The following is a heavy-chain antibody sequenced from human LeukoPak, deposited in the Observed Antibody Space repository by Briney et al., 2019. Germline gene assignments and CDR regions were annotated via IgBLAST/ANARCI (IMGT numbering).Heavy chain of an antibody. Sequence: GGSLRLSCAASGSTFTNYPMSWVRQAPGKGLEWASFIAGSGDITYYAGSVKGRFTISRDNSKNTVSLQMNNLRAEDTAIYYCAKRHRTSGGSCLDSWGQGTLVTVSS. CDR3: AKRHRTSGGSCLDS. CDR2: IAGSGDIT. V-gene: IGHV3-23*01. D-gene: IGHD2-15*01. J-gene: IGHJ4*02. CDR1: GSTFTNYP.